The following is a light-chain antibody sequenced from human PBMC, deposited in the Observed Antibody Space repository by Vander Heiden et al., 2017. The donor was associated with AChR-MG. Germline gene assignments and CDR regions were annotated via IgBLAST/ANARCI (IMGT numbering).Light chain of an antibody. V-gene: IGLV1-51*01. CDR2: TNN. CDR3: GAWDTSLNIVV. J-gene: IGLJ2*01. CDR1: RSNIATNS. Sequence: QSVLTQPPSVASAPGRSVTTPPPGSRSNIATNSVSWYQQLPGTAPKLLIFTNNRRPSGVPDRFSGSKSGTSATLGITGLQTGDEADYYCGAWDTSLNIVVFGGGTKLTVL.